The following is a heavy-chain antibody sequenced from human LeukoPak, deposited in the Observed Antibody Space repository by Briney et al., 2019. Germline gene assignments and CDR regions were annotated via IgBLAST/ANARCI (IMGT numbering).Heavy chain of an antibody. Sequence: GGSLKLSCAASGFTFSGSAMHWVRQASGKGLEWVGRIRSKANSYATAYAASVKGRFTISRDDSKNTAYLQMNSLKTEDTAVYYCTTGDYGSGSPIPFDYWGQGALVTVSS. CDR1: GFTFSGSA. J-gene: IGHJ4*02. V-gene: IGHV3-73*01. CDR2: IRSKANSYAT. CDR3: TTGDYGSGSPIPFDY. D-gene: IGHD3-10*01.